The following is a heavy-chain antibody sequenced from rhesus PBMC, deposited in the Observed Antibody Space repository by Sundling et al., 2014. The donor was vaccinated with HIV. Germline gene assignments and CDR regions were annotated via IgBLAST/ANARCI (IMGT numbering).Heavy chain of an antibody. CDR2: ISNGGGST. D-gene: IGHD1-44*02. CDR3: AKDVQWYSGRYNARFDY. V-gene: IGHV3-178*02. J-gene: IGHJ4*01. CDR1: GFTFSDYY. Sequence: EVQLVESGGGLAKPGGSLRLSCAASGFTFSDYYMDWVRQAPGKGLEWVSRISNGGGSTWYADSVKGRFTISRENAKNTLYLQMNSLRAEDTAVYYCAKDVQWYSGRYNARFDYWGQGVLVTVSS.